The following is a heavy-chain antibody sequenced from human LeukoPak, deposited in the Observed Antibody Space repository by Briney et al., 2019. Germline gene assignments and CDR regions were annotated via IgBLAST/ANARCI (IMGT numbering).Heavy chain of an antibody. CDR3: AREMVTIV. Sequence: ETLCLTCTVSGGSISSYYWSWIRQPPGKGLEWIGYIYYSGSTNYNPSLKKRVTILVDTSKNQFSLKLSAVTAVDTAVYYCAREMVTIVWGQGTLVTVSS. J-gene: IGHJ4*02. CDR2: IYYSGST. D-gene: IGHD5-24*01. CDR1: GGSISSYY. V-gene: IGHV4-59*01.